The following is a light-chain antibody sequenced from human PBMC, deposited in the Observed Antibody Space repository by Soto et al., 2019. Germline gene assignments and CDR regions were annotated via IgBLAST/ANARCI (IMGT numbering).Light chain of an antibody. J-gene: IGLJ1*01. V-gene: IGLV2-14*01. CDR2: EVS. CDR1: SSDVGSYNY. CDR3: SSYTSSSAL. Sequence: QSVLTQPPSASGTPGQMVIISCTGTSSDVGSYNYVSWYQQHPGKAPKLMIYEVSDRPSGISSRFSGSKSGNTASLTISGLQTEDEADYYCSSYTSSSALFGTGPKVTVL.